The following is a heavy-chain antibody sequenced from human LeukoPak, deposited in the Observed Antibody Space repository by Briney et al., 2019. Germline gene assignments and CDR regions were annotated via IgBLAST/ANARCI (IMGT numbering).Heavy chain of an antibody. V-gene: IGHV1-18*01. CDR1: GYTFTSCG. CDR2: ISAYNGNT. CDR3: ARVWRCADGVCPDVFES. Sequence: ASVKVSCKASGYTFTSCGISWVRQAPGQGLEWMGWISAYNGNTNYAQKLQGRVTMTTDTSTSTAYMELRSLRSDDTAVYYCARVWRCADGVCPDVFESWGQGTLVTVSS. J-gene: IGHJ4*02. D-gene: IGHD2-8*01.